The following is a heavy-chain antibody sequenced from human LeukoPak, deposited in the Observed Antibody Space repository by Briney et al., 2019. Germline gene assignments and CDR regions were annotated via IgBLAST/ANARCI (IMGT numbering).Heavy chain of an antibody. CDR1: GYTFTSYG. D-gene: IGHD5-24*01. V-gene: IGHV1-18*01. Sequence: ASVKVSCKASGYTFTSYGISWVRQAPGQGLEWMGWISAYNGNTNYAQKLQGRVTMTTDTSTSTAYMELRSLRSDDTAVYYCARSMRMATTPGCFDYWGQGTLVTVSS. CDR2: ISAYNGNT. J-gene: IGHJ4*02. CDR3: ARSMRMATTPGCFDY.